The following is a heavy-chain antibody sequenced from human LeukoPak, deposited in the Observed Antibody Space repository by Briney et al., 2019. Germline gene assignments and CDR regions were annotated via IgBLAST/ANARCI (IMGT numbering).Heavy chain of an antibody. D-gene: IGHD1-26*01. J-gene: IGHJ4*02. CDR3: AKENPVGGTNYFDY. V-gene: IGHV3-74*01. CDR2: INSDGSWT. Sequence: GGSLRLSCAASGNYWIHWVRQAPGKGLVWVSHINSDGSWTSYADSVKGRFTISRDNSKNTLSLQMNSLRAEDAAVYYCAKENPVGGTNYFDYWGQGTLVTVPS. CDR1: GNYW.